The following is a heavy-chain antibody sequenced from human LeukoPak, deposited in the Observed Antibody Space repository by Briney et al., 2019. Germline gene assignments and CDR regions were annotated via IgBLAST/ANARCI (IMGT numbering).Heavy chain of an antibody. D-gene: IGHD3-9*01. J-gene: IGHJ4*02. Sequence: GGSLRLSCAASGFTFSSYSMNWVRQAPGKGLEWVSSISSSSSYIYYADSVKGRFTISRDNAKNSLYLQMNSLRAEDTAVYYCARHDVKYDILTGYSHFDYWGQGTLVTVSS. CDR1: GFTFSSYS. V-gene: IGHV3-21*01. CDR3: ARHDVKYDILTGYSHFDY. CDR2: ISSSSSYI.